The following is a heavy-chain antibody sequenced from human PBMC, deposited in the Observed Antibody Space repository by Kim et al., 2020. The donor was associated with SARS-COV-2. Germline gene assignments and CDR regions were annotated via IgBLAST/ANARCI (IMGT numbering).Heavy chain of an antibody. CDR2: IYPDDSDT. CDR1: GNSFTNYW. J-gene: IGHJ4*02. CDR3: ARLGSNYAIDY. Sequence: GESLKISCKGSGNSFTNYWIGWVRQMPGKGLEWMGIIYPDDSDTRYSPSFQGQVTISVDKSISTAYLQWSSLKASDTAMYYCARLGSNYAIDYWGQGTLVTVSS. D-gene: IGHD4-4*01. V-gene: IGHV5-51*01.